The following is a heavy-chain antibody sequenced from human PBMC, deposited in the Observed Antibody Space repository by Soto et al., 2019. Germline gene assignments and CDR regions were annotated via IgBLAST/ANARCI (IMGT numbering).Heavy chain of an antibody. CDR2: ITPFSGDA. CDR3: ASGGAGSGPFTWELPDH. J-gene: IGHJ4*02. CDR1: GNTFTYRY. V-gene: IGHV1-45*02. Sequence: QMQLVQSGAEVKRTGSTVTVSCKALGNTFTYRYLHWVRQAPGQALEWMGWITPFSGDAHYAQKFQERVTITRDRYINTAYMRMSSLRPEDTAMYYCASGGAGSGPFTWELPDHWGQGTLVTVSS. D-gene: IGHD1-26*01.